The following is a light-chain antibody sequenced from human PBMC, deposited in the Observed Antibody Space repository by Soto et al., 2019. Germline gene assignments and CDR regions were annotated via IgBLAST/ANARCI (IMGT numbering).Light chain of an antibody. Sequence: QPVLTQSSSASASLGSSATLTCTLGSGHSSYIIAWHQQQPGKAPRYLMKLEGSGSYNKGSGVPDRFSGSSSGADRYLTISNLQFEDEDDYYCETWDSNTRVFGGGTKLTVL. CDR1: SGHSSYI. CDR2: LEGSGSY. CDR3: ETWDSNTRV. J-gene: IGLJ3*02. V-gene: IGLV4-60*02.